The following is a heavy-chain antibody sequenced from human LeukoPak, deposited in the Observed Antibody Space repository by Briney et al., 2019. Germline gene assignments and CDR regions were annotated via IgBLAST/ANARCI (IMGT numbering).Heavy chain of an antibody. J-gene: IGHJ4*02. CDR3: ARDEIYYDILTGYRHFDY. D-gene: IGHD3-9*01. CDR2: ISSSGSTI. Sequence: GGSLRLSCAASGFTFSSYEMNWVRQAPGKGLEWVSYISSSGSTIYYADSVKGRFTISRDNAKNSMYLQMNSLRAEDTAVYYCARDEIYYDILTGYRHFDYWGQGTLVTVFS. CDR1: GFTFSSYE. V-gene: IGHV3-48*03.